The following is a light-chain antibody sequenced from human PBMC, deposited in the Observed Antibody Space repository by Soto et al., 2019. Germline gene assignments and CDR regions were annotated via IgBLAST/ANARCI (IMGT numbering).Light chain of an antibody. CDR1: SSDIGFYTY. Sequence: QSAPTQPASVSGSPGQSITISCTGTSSDIGFYTYVAWYQQHPGKVARLMIYDVSVRPSGVPSRFSGSKSVNTASLTISGLQTEDEADYYCGSLTRSGSYVFGTGTKLTVL. CDR3: GSLTRSGSYV. J-gene: IGLJ1*01. CDR2: DVS. V-gene: IGLV2-14*01.